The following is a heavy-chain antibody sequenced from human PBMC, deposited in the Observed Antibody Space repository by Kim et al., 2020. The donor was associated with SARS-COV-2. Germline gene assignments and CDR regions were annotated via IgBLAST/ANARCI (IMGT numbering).Heavy chain of an antibody. V-gene: IGHV3-23*01. Sequence: GGSLRLSCAASGFTFSSYAMSWVRKSPGKGLEWVSVISGSGGSTYYADSVKGRFTISRDNSKNTLYLQMKSLRAEAQAEYYCAKGGVPDRTVLHFAYWG. J-gene: IGHJ4*01. CDR3: AKGGVPDRTVLHFAY. CDR2: ISGSGGST. D-gene: IGHD3-10*01. CDR1: GFTFSSYA.